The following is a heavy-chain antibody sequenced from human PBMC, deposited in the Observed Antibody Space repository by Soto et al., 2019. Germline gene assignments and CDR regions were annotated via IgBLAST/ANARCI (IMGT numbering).Heavy chain of an antibody. V-gene: IGHV1-69*08. Sequence: QVQLVQSGAEVKKPGSSVKVSCKASGGTFSSYTISWVRQAPGQGLEWMGRIIPILGIANYAQKFQGRVTITADKSTSTAYMERSSRRSEETAVYYCARDVAVTTDYYGMDVWGQGTTVTVSS. J-gene: IGHJ6*02. CDR1: GGTFSSYT. CDR2: IIPILGIA. CDR3: ARDVAVTTDYYGMDV. D-gene: IGHD4-17*01.